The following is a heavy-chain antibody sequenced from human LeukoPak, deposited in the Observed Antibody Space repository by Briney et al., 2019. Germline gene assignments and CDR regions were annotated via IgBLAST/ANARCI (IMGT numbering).Heavy chain of an antibody. D-gene: IGHD3-10*01. V-gene: IGHV3-23*01. CDR1: GFTFNNYA. CDR3: AKAGGYYGSRSHFDY. CDR2: ISGSGGTT. J-gene: IGHJ4*02. Sequence: GGSLRLSCAASGFTFNNYAMNWVRQAPGKGLEWVSGISGSGGTTYYADSVKGRFTISRDTSKNTLYLQMNSLRAEDTAVYYCAKAGGYYGSRSHFDYWGQGTLVTVSS.